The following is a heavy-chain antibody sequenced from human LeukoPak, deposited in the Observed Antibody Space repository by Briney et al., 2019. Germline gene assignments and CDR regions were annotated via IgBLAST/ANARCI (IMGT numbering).Heavy chain of an antibody. J-gene: IGHJ4*02. V-gene: IGHV3-15*01. CDR3: TTDLPQYQLPSTETYFDY. Sequence: GGSLRLSCAASGFTFSNAWMSWVRQAPGKGLEWVGRIKSKTDGGTTDYAAPVKGRFTISRDDSKNTLYLQMSSLKTEDTAVYYCTTDLPQYQLPSTETYFDYWGQGTLVTVSS. CDR2: IKSKTDGGTT. CDR1: GFTFSNAW. D-gene: IGHD2-2*01.